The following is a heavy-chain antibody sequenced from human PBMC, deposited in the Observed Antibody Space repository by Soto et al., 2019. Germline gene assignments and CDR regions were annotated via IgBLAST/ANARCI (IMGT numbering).Heavy chain of an antibody. D-gene: IGHD4-17*01. V-gene: IGHV4-39*01. CDR3: AKRAYGDPFDP. CDR2: IYDTGNT. CDR1: GGSITSSGFW. Sequence: HLQLQESGPGLVKSSETLSLTCAVSGGSITSSGFWWSWIRQPPGKGLEWIATIYDTGNTFYNPSMRSRVTISADTSKNPFALNLNSVTAADTAVYYCAKRAYGDPFDPWGQGTLVTVSS. J-gene: IGHJ5*02.